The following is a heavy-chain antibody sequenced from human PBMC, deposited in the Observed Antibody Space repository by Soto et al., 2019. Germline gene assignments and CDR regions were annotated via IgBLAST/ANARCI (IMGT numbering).Heavy chain of an antibody. J-gene: IGHJ6*02. CDR3: ARGGPLLRWYPDSPYYGMDV. V-gene: IGHV4-31*03. Sequence: QVQLQESGPGLVKPSQTLSLTCTVSGGSISSGGYYWSWIRQHPGKGLEWIGYIYYRGSTYYNPSLKSRVTISVDTSKNQFSLKLSSVTAADTAVYYCARGGPLLRWYPDSPYYGMDVWGQGTTVTVSS. CDR2: IYYRGST. CDR1: GGSISSGGYY. D-gene: IGHD4-17*01.